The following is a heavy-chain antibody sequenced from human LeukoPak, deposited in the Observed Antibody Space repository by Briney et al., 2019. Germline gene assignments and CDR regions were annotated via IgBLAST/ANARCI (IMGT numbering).Heavy chain of an antibody. V-gene: IGHV3-21*01. Sequence: PGGSLRLSCAASGFTFSSYSMNWVRQAPGKGLEWASSISSSSGYIHYADSVKGRFTISRDNSKNTMFLQMNSLRAEDTAVYHCARDRSGYANDAFDFWGQGTMVTVSS. J-gene: IGHJ3*01. CDR1: GFTFSSYS. CDR3: ARDRSGYANDAFDF. CDR2: ISSSSGYI. D-gene: IGHD3-3*01.